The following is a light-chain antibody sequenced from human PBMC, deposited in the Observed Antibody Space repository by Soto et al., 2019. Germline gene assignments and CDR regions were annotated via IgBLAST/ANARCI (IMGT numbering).Light chain of an antibody. V-gene: IGKV3-15*01. CDR2: GAS. J-gene: IGKJ3*01. CDR1: QSVSSN. Sequence: EIVMTQSPATLSVSPGERATLSCRASQSVSSNFAWYQQKPGQGPRLLIYGASTRATGIPARFSGSGSGTEFTLTISSLQSEDSAVYYCQQYNNWPFTFGPGTKVDLK. CDR3: QQYNNWPFT.